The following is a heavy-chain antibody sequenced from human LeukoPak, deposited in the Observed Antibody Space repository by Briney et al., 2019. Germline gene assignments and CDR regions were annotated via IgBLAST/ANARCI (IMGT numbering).Heavy chain of an antibody. V-gene: IGHV4-39*07. J-gene: IGHJ1*01. CDR1: GGSISSSSYY. Sequence: SETLSLTCTVSGGSISSSSYYWGWIRQPPGKGLEWIGNICYSGSTNYNPSLKSRVTMSIDTSKNQFSLKLSSVTAADTAVYYCAREYYYDNSGYIYFQHWGQGTLVTVSS. D-gene: IGHD3-22*01. CDR3: AREYYYDNSGYIYFQH. CDR2: ICYSGST.